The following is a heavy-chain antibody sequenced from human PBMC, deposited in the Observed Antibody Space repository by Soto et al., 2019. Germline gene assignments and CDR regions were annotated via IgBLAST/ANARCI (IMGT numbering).Heavy chain of an antibody. CDR1: GYTFTSYG. D-gene: IGHD2-2*02. J-gene: IGHJ4*02. CDR2: ISAYNGNT. CDR3: ARVPDCSSTSCYRERVGDSFDY. V-gene: IGHV1-18*01. Sequence: ASVKVSCKASGYTFTSYGISWVRQAPGQGLEWMGWISAYNGNTNYAQKLQGRVTMTTDTSTSTAYMELRSLRSDDTAVYYCARVPDCSSTSCYRERVGDSFDYWGQGTLVTVSS.